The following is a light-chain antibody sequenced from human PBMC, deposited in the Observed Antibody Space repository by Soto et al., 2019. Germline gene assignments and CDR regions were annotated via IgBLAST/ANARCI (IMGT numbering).Light chain of an antibody. CDR3: CSYAGSYYV. CDR1: SSDVGGYNY. CDR2: DVS. Sequence: QSVLTQPRSVSGSPGQSVTISCTGTSSDVGGYNYVSWYQQHPGKAPKLMIYDVSKRPSGVPDRFSGSKSGNTASLTISGLQDEDEDDYYCCSYAGSYYVFGNGTKVTVL. V-gene: IGLV2-11*01. J-gene: IGLJ1*01.